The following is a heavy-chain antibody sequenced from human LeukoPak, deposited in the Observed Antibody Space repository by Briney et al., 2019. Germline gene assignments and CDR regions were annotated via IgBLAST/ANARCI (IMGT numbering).Heavy chain of an antibody. Sequence: SVTVSFTASGGTFSSYAISWVRQAPGQGLEWMGGIIPIFGTANYAQKFQGRVTITADESTSTAYMELSSLRSEDTAVYYCARERGYSGCAPLFDYWGQGTLVTVSS. CDR1: GGTFSSYA. CDR2: IIPIFGTA. D-gene: IGHD5-12*01. J-gene: IGHJ4*02. V-gene: IGHV1-69*13. CDR3: ARERGYSGCAPLFDY.